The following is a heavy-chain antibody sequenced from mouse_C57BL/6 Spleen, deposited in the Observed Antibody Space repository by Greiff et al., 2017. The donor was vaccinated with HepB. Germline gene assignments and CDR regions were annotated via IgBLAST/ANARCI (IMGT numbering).Heavy chain of an antibody. CDR2: IYPGDGDT. V-gene: IGHV1-82*01. Sequence: QVQLQQSGPELVKPGASVKISCKASGYAFSSSWMNWVKQRPGKGLEWIGRIYPGDGDTNYNGKFKGTATLTADKSSSTAYMQLSSLTSEDSAVYFCARDRYFYAMDYWGQGTSVTVSS. CDR3: ARDRYFYAMDY. D-gene: IGHD1-1*01. J-gene: IGHJ4*01. CDR1: GYAFSSSW.